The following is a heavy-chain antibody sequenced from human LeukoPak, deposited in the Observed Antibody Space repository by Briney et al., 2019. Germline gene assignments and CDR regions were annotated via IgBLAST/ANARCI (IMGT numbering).Heavy chain of an antibody. CDR1: GYTFTGYY. J-gene: IGHJ4*02. CDR2: INPNSGGT. D-gene: IGHD4-17*01. CDR3: ARVNDYGDYVDY. Sequence: ASVKVSCTASGYTFTGYYMHWVRQAPGQGLEWMGWINPNSGGTNYAQKFQGRVTMTRDTSISTAYMELSRLRSDDTAVYYCARVNDYGDYVDYWGQGTLVTVSS. V-gene: IGHV1-2*02.